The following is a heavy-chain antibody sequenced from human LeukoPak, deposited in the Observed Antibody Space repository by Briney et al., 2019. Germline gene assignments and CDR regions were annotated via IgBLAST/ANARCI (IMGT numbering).Heavy chain of an antibody. Sequence: GGSLRLSCAASGFTFSSYSMNWVRQAPGKGLEWVSSISSSSSYIYYADSVKGRFTISRDNAKNSLYLQMNSLRAEDKAVYYCARDVYAFEGYYRDVGGKGTTLPVSS. V-gene: IGHV3-21*01. CDR2: ISSSSSYI. CDR3: ARDVYAFEGYYRDV. D-gene: IGHD3-16*01. J-gene: IGHJ6*03. CDR1: GFTFSSYS.